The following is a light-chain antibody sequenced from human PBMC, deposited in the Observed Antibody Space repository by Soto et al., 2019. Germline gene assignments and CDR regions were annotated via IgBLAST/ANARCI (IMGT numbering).Light chain of an antibody. CDR3: QQYYSTLT. Sequence: VITPPPDSLALTAAKNGTTNHKALQSVLYSSNNKNYLAWYQQKPGQPPKLLIYWASTRESGVPDRFSGSGSGTDFTLTISSLQAEDVAVYYCQQYYSTLTFGGGTKVDIK. V-gene: IGKV4-1*01. CDR1: QSVLYSSNNKNY. J-gene: IGKJ4*01. CDR2: WAS.